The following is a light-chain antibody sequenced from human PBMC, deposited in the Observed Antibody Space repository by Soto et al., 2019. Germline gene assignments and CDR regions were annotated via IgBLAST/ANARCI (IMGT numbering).Light chain of an antibody. CDR1: QTISSN. V-gene: IGKV3-15*01. Sequence: EILMTQSPATLSVSPGERVNLSCRASQTISSNLAWYQQKPGQAPRLLIYGSSIRATGISARFSGSGSGTEFTLTISSLQSEDLAVYYCQQYNNWPRAFGQGT. CDR2: GSS. J-gene: IGKJ1*01. CDR3: QQYNNWPRA.